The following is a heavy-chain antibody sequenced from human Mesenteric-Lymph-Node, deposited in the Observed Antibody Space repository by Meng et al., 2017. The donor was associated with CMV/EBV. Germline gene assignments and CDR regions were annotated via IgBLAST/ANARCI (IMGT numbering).Heavy chain of an antibody. CDR1: GGSISSSSYY. J-gene: IGHJ6*02. Sequence: SETLSLTCTVSGGSISSSSYYWGWIRQPPGKGLEWIGSIYYSGSTYYNPSLRSRVTISVDTSKHQFSLKLSSVTAADPAVYYCARGRDIVVVPDAIRWPYYYGMDVWGQGTTVTVSS. V-gene: IGHV4-39*01. D-gene: IGHD2-2*02. CDR2: IYYSGST. CDR3: ARGRDIVVVPDAIRWPYYYGMDV.